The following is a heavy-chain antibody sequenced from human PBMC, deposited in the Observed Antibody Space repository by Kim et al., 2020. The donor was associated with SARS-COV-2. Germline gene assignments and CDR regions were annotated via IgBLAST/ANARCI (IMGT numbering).Heavy chain of an antibody. CDR3: ARQGRYFVRLGAFDI. Sequence: SETLSLTCTVSGGSISSSRYYWGWIRQPPGKGLEWIGSIYYSGSTYYNPSLKSRVTISVDTSKNQFSLKLSSVTAADTAVYYCARQGRYFVRLGAFDIWGQGTMVTVSS. J-gene: IGHJ3*02. V-gene: IGHV4-39*01. CDR2: IYYSGST. CDR1: GGSISSSRYY. D-gene: IGHD3-9*01.